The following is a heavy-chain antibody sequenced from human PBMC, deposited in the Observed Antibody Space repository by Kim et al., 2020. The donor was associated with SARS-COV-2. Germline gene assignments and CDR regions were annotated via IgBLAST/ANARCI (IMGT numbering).Heavy chain of an antibody. CDR3: ARSVASSPHDH. V-gene: IGHV1-2*02. J-gene: IGHJ5*02. CDR2: LNPKSGDT. D-gene: IGHD6-19*01. Sequence: ASVKVSCKASGYTFTAYFIHWVRQGPEHGLEWMGWLNPKSGDTTYAQKFEGRVTMTSDTSITTAYMEMSGLTYDDTAVYYCARSVASSPHDHWGPGTLVT. CDR1: GYTFTAYF.